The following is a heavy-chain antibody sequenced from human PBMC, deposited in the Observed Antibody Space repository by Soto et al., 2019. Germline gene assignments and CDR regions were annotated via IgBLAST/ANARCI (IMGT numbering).Heavy chain of an antibody. CDR3: VGGQYYFDY. V-gene: IGHV3-30*03. Sequence: QVQLVESGGGVVQPGRSLRLSCAASGFPFTTYGMHWVREGPGKGLEWVAVISYDGSNTYYADSVKGRFTISRDNSKNTLYLQMNSLRPEDTALYYCVGGQYYFDYLGQGTLVTVSS. CDR2: ISYDGSNT. D-gene: IGHD3-10*01. J-gene: IGHJ4*02. CDR1: GFPFTTYG.